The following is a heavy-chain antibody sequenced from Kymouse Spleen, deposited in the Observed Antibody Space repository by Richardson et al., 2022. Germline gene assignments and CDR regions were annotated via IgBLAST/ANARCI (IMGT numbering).Heavy chain of an antibody. Sequence: QVQLQESGPGLVKPSQTLSLTCTVSGGSISSGGYYWSWIRQHPGKGLEWIGYIYYSGSTYYNPSLKSRVTISVDTSKNQFSLKLSSVTAADTAVYYCARDKTLTGAYYYYGMDVWGQGTTVTVSS. J-gene: IGHJ6*02. CDR3: ARDKTLTGAYYYYGMDV. CDR2: IYYSGST. D-gene: IGHD1-1*01,IGHD1-20*01,IGHD1-7*01. V-gene: IGHV4-31*03. CDR1: GGSISSGGYY.